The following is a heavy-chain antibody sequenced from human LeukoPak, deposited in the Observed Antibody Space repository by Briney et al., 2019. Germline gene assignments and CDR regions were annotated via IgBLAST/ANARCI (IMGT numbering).Heavy chain of an antibody. D-gene: IGHD2-2*01. Sequence: SVKVSCKASGGTFSSYAISWVRQAPGQGLEWMGGIIPIFGTSNYAQKFQGRVTITADESTSTAYMELSSLRSEDTAVYYCARAPQDIVVVPAPFAEYFQHWGQAPWSPSPQ. J-gene: IGHJ1*01. CDR2: IIPIFGTS. V-gene: IGHV1-69*13. CDR1: GGTFSSYA. CDR3: ARAPQDIVVVPAPFAEYFQH.